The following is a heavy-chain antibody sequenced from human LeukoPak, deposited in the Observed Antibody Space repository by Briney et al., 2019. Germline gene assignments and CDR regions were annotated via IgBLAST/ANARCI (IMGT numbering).Heavy chain of an antibody. Sequence: SVKVSCKASGGTFSSYAISWVRQAPGQGLGWMGRIIPILAIANYAQKFQGRVTITADKSTSTAYMELSSLRSEDTAVYYCARGYCSSTSCYLQNTYYYYGMDVWGQGTTVTVSS. CDR1: GGTFSSYA. CDR3: ARGYCSSTSCYLQNTYYYYGMDV. D-gene: IGHD2-2*01. J-gene: IGHJ6*02. V-gene: IGHV1-69*04. CDR2: IIPILAIA.